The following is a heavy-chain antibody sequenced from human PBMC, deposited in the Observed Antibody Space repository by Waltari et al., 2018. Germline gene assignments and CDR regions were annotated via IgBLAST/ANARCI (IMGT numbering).Heavy chain of an antibody. J-gene: IGHJ5*01. CDR1: GFSFSGYA. CDR3: AKAIKGYNSAWFDY. CDR2: ISGSGSTP. V-gene: IGHV3-23*01. D-gene: IGHD3-3*01. Sequence: EVQLLESGGGLVQPGGSLRLSCAASGFSFSGYAMNWVRQAPGKGLEGVSAISGSGSTPFYADSVKGRFTISRDNSKNTVFLQMNSLRAEETAVYYCAKAIKGYNSAWFDYWGQGTLVTVSS.